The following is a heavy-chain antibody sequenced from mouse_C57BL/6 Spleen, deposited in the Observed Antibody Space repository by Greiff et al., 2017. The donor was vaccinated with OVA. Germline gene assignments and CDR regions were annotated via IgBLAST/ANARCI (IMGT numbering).Heavy chain of an antibody. V-gene: IGHV1-50*01. CDR1: GYTFTSYW. D-gene: IGHD1-1*01. J-gene: IGHJ2*01. Sequence: QVQLQQSGAELVKPGASVKLSCKASGYTFTSYWMQWVKQRPGQGLEWIGEIDPSDSYTNYNQKFKGKATLTVDTSSSTAYMQLSSLTSEDSAVYYCAREDYGSSYEGYWGQGTTLTVSS. CDR3: AREDYGSSYEGY. CDR2: IDPSDSYT.